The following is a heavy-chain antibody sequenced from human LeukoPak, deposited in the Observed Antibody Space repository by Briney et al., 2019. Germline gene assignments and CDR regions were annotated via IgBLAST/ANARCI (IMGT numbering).Heavy chain of an antibody. D-gene: IGHD2-21*02. V-gene: IGHV1-18*01. Sequence: ASVKVSCKASGYTFTSYGISWVRQAPGQGLEWMGWISAYNGNTNYAQKLQGRVTMTTDTSTSTAYMELRSLRSDDTAVYYCARHIVVVTAPYYFDYWGQGRLDPVSS. CDR3: ARHIVVVTAPYYFDY. J-gene: IGHJ4*02. CDR1: GYTFTSYG. CDR2: ISAYNGNT.